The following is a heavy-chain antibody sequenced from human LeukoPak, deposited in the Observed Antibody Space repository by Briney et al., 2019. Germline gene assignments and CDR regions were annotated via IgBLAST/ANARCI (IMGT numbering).Heavy chain of an antibody. J-gene: IGHJ5*02. CDR1: GFTFSSYA. CDR3: ARASVRGVIIS. Sequence: GGSLRLSCAASGFTFSSYAMHRVRQAPGKGLEYVSAISSNGGSTYYANSVKGRFTISRDNSKNTLYLQMGSLRAEDMAVYYCARASVRGVIISWGQGTLVTVSS. CDR2: ISSNGGST. D-gene: IGHD3-10*01. V-gene: IGHV3-64*01.